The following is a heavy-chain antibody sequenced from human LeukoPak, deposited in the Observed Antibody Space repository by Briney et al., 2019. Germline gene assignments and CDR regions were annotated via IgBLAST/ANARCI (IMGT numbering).Heavy chain of an antibody. Sequence: GGSLRLSCAASGFTFSSYSMNWVRQTPGKGLEWVSSISSSSSYIFYADSVKGRFTMSRDNAKKSLFLQMNSLRAEDTAVYYCAKERVDWRYFDYWGQGTLVTVSS. J-gene: IGHJ4*02. CDR1: GFTFSSYS. CDR2: ISSSSSYI. D-gene: IGHD3-9*01. CDR3: AKERVDWRYFDY. V-gene: IGHV3-21*01.